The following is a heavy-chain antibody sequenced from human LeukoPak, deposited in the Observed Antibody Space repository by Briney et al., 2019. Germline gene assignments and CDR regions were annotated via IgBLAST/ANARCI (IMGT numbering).Heavy chain of an antibody. CDR2: IYYSGST. D-gene: IGHD6-13*01. V-gene: IGHV4-59*08. J-gene: IGHJ6*02. CDR1: GGSISSYY. CDR3: ARHLRRAAAGTLYYYGMDV. Sequence: SETLSLTCTVSGGSISSYYRSWIRQPPGKGLEWIGYIYYSGSTNYNPSLKSRVTISVDTSKNQFSLKLSSVTAADTAVYYCARHLRRAAAGTLYYYGMDVWGQGTTVTVSS.